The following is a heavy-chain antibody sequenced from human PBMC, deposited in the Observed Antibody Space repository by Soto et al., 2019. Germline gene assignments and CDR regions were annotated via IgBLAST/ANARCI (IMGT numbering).Heavy chain of an antibody. J-gene: IGHJ3*02. CDR3: AAPTVYCSSTSCYRAFDI. Sequence: ASVKVSCKASGFTFTSSAVQWVRQARGQRLEWIGWIVVGSGNTNYAQKFQERVTITRDMSTSTAYMELSSLRSEDTAVYYCAAPTVYCSSTSCYRAFDIWGQGTMVTVSS. D-gene: IGHD2-2*02. CDR1: GFTFTSSA. CDR2: IVVGSGNT. V-gene: IGHV1-58*01.